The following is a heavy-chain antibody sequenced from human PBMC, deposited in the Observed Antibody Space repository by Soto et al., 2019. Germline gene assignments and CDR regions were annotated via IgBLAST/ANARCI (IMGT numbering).Heavy chain of an antibody. CDR2: IYHGRST. CDR1: GYSISSGYY. J-gene: IGHJ5*02. V-gene: IGHV4-38-2*01. Sequence: PSETLSLTCAVSGYSISSGYYLGWLRQPPGGVVEWVGSIYHGRSTYYNDSVNSRVTFSIDNTNNHVSLLLNCLTAADTAVYYCASVGPWVRYYYDSSPYTFEYGFDLWGQGTLVTVSS. CDR3: ASVGPWVRYYYDSSPYTFEYGFDL. D-gene: IGHD3-22*01.